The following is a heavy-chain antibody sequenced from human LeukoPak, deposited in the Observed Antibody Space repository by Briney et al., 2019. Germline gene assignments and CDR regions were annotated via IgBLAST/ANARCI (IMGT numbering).Heavy chain of an antibody. Sequence: SETLSLTCTVSNDSFSPYYWSWIRQPPGKGLEWIGYIYYSGSTNYNPSLKSRVTISVDTSKNQFSLKLSSVTAADTAVYYCARGIAVAGTLVYWGQGTLVTVSS. J-gene: IGHJ4*02. CDR2: IYYSGST. CDR3: ARGIAVAGTLVY. V-gene: IGHV4-59*01. CDR1: NDSFSPYY. D-gene: IGHD6-19*01.